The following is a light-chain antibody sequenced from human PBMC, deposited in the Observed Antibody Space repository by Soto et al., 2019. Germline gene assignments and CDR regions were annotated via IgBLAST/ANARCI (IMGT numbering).Light chain of an antibody. V-gene: IGKV3-15*01. J-gene: IGKJ5*01. Sequence: VMTQSPATLSVSPGERATLSCRASESVSSNLAWFQQSPGQAPRLLIYGASTRATDTPVRFRGSGSGTEFTLTISSLQSEDFAVYYCQHYNNWPPSIIFGQGTRLEIK. CDR1: ESVSSN. CDR3: QHYNNWPPSII. CDR2: GAS.